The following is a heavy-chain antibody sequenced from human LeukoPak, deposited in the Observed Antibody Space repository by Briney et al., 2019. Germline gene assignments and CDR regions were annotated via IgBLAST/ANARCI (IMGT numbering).Heavy chain of an antibody. V-gene: IGHV3-21*01. CDR3: ARVAEAAAFDY. CDR2: ISSSSSYI. Sequence: GGSLILSCAASGFTFSSYGMHWVRQAPGKGLEWVSSISSSSSYIYYADSVKGRFTISRDNAKNSLYLQMNSLIADDTAVYYCARVAEAAAFDYWGQGTMVTVSS. CDR1: GFTFSSYG. J-gene: IGHJ4*02. D-gene: IGHD6-13*01.